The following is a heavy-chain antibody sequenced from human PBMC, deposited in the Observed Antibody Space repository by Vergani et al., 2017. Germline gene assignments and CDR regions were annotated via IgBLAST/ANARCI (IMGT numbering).Heavy chain of an antibody. CDR2: INPSGCST. CDR3: ARGCGSTSCYKRGEEWFDP. CDR1: GYTFTSYY. Sequence: QVQLVQSGAEVKKPGASVKVSCQASGYTFTSYYIHWVRQAPGQGLEWMGIINPSGCSTNYAQKFQGRVTMTRDTSTSTVFMELSSLRSEDTAVYYCARGCGSTSCYKRGEEWFDPWGQGTLVTVSS. V-gene: IGHV1-46*01. D-gene: IGHD2-2*02. J-gene: IGHJ5*02.